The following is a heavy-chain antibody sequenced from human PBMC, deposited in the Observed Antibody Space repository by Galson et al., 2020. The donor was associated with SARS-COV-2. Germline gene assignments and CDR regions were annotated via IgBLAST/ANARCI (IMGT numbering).Heavy chain of an antibody. CDR3: ARGRAKGRDGYKYRAFDI. Sequence: TGGSLRLSCAASGFTFSSYDMHWVRQATGKGLEWVSALGTAGDPDYPGSVKGGFTISRENAKNSLYLQMNSLRAGDTAVYYCARGRAKGRDGYKYRAFDIWGQGTMVTVSS. CDR1: GFTFSSYD. CDR2: LGTAGDP. J-gene: IGHJ3*02. D-gene: IGHD5-12*01. V-gene: IGHV3-13*05.